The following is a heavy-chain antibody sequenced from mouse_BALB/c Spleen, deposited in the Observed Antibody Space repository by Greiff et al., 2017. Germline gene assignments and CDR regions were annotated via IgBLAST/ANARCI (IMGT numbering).Heavy chain of an antibody. V-gene: IGHV5-4*02. Sequence: VESGGGLVKPGGSLKLSCAASGFTFSDYYMYWVRQTPDKRLEWVATISDGGSYTYYPDSVKGRFTISRDNAKNNLYLQMSSLKSEDTAMYYCARVYGYDGYAMDYWGQGTSVTVSS. CDR3: ARVYGYDGYAMDY. CDR1: GFTFSDYY. CDR2: ISDGGSYT. J-gene: IGHJ4*01. D-gene: IGHD2-2*01.